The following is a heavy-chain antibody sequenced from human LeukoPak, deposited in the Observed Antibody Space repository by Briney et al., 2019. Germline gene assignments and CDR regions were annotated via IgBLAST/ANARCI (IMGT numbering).Heavy chain of an antibody. Sequence: SETLSLTCAVYGGSFSGYYWSWIRQPPGKGLEWIGEINHSGSTNYNPSLKSRVTISVDTSKNQFSLKLSSVTAADTAVYFCATDGYFEVWGRGTWSLSPQ. V-gene: IGHV4-34*01. CDR3: ATDGYFEV. CDR2: INHSGST. CDR1: GGSFSGYY. J-gene: IGHJ2*01.